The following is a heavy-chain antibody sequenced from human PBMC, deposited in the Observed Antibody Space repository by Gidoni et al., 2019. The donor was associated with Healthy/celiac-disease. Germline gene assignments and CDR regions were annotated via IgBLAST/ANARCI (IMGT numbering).Heavy chain of an antibody. CDR1: GYTFTSYG. Sequence: QVQLVQSGAEVKKPGASVKVSCKASGYTFTSYGISWVRQAPGQGLEWMGWISAYNGNTNYAQKLQGRVTITTYTSTSTAYMELRSLRSDDTAVYYCAREGLQGPSAGYSGPPFDYWGQGTLVTVSS. J-gene: IGHJ4*02. CDR2: ISAYNGNT. CDR3: AREGLQGPSAGYSGPPFDY. V-gene: IGHV1-18*01. D-gene: IGHD6-13*01.